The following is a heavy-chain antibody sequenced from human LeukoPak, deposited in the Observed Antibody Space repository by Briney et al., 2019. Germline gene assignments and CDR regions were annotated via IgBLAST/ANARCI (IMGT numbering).Heavy chain of an antibody. CDR3: ASVGYGDYSFDY. CDR2: INPNSGDT. J-gene: IGHJ4*02. V-gene: IGHV1-2*02. Sequence: ASVKVSCKASGYTFTGYYIHLGRQAPGQGLGWMGWINPNSGDTNYAQKFQGRVSMTRATSISTAYMELSGLTSDDTALYYCASVGYGDYSFDYWGQGTLVTVSS. CDR1: GYTFTGYY. D-gene: IGHD4-17*01.